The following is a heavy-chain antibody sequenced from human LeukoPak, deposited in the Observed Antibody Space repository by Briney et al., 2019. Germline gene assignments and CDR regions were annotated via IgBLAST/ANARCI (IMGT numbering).Heavy chain of an antibody. CDR1: GASISSYY. J-gene: IGHJ5*02. Sequence: PSETLSLTCTVSGASISSYYWSWIRQPPGKGLEWIGYIYYSGSTNYNPSLKSRVTISVDTSKNQFSLKLSSVTAADTAVYYCARGEGYGDYSAWGQGTLVTVSS. CDR3: ARGEGYGDYSA. D-gene: IGHD4-17*01. V-gene: IGHV4-59*01. CDR2: IYYSGST.